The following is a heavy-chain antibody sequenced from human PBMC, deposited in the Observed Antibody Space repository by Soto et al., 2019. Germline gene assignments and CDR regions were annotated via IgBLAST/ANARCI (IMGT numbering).Heavy chain of an antibody. CDR1: GLTVSHNY. CDR2: ISGSGGST. Sequence: GGSLRLSCVASGLTVSHNYMAWVRQAPEMGLEWVSAISGSGGSTYYADSVKGRFTISRDNSKNTLYLQMNSLRAEDTAVYYCAKAHITGTTLDAFDIWGQGTMVTVSS. CDR3: AKAHITGTTLDAFDI. V-gene: IGHV3-23*01. D-gene: IGHD1-7*01. J-gene: IGHJ3*02.